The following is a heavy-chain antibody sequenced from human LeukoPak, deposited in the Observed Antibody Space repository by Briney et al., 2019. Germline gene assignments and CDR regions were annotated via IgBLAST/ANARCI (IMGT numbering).Heavy chain of an antibody. CDR1: GFTFSSYA. CDR2: ISGSGGST. J-gene: IGHJ4*02. V-gene: IGHV3-23*01. Sequence: GGSLRLSCAASGFTFSSYAMSWVRQAPGKGLEWVSAISGSGGSTYYADSVKGRFTISRDNSKNTLYLQMNSLRAEDTAVYYCAKGLRSGWDRGQYYFDYWGQGTLVTVSS. D-gene: IGHD6-19*01. CDR3: AKGLRSGWDRGQYYFDY.